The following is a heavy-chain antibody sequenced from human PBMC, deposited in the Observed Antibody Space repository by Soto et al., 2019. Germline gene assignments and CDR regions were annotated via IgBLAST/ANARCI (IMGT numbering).Heavy chain of an antibody. CDR3: ARDGRPAAAGVSAFDI. D-gene: IGHD6-13*01. CDR2: IWYDGSKK. CDR1: GITFSSYG. Sequence: GGSLRLSCAASGITFSSYGMHWVRQAPGKGLEWVAIIWYDGSKKYYADSVKGRFTISRDNSKNTLSLQMDSLRAEDTAVYYCARDGRPAAAGVSAFDIWGQGTMVTVSS. J-gene: IGHJ3*02. V-gene: IGHV3-33*01.